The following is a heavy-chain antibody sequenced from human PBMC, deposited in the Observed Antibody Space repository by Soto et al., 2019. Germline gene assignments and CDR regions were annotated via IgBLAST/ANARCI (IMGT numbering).Heavy chain of an antibody. D-gene: IGHD3-9*01. J-gene: IGHJ5*02. Sequence: SGPTLVNPTQTLTLTCTFSGFSLTTSGVGVGWSRQPAGKALEWLALIYWDDDKRYSPSLKSRLTITKDTSKNQVVLTMTNMDPVDTATYYCAHRRYSYDILTGNPQFDPWGQGTLVTVSS. CDR3: AHRRYSYDILTGNPQFDP. CDR2: IYWDDDK. V-gene: IGHV2-5*02. CDR1: GFSLTTSGVG.